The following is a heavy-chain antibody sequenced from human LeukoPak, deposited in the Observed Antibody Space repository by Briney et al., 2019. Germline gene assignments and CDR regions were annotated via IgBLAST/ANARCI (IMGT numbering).Heavy chain of an antibody. CDR2: ISPSSSTI. J-gene: IGHJ4*02. CDR3: VRSSSGSG. CDR1: GFTFSSFG. V-gene: IGHV3-48*02. D-gene: IGHD3-10*01. Sequence: TGGSLRLSCAASGFTFSSFGMNWVRQAPGKGLEWVSFISPSSSTIYYADSVKGRFTISRDNAKNSLYLQMTSLRDEDTAVHYCVRSSSGSGWGQGTLVTVSS.